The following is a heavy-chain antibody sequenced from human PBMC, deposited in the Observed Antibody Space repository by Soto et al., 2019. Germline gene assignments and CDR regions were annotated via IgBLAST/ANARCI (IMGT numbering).Heavy chain of an antibody. V-gene: IGHV1-69*02. J-gene: IGHJ4*02. CDR1: GYTFTSSY. CDR2: IIPILGIA. D-gene: IGHD6-13*01. CDR3: ASLVAAVVY. Sequence: SVKVSCKASGYTFTSSYVHWVRQAPGQGLEWMGRIIPILGIANYAQKFQGRVTITADKSTSTAYMELSSLRSEDTAVYYCASLVAAVVYWGQGTLVTVSS.